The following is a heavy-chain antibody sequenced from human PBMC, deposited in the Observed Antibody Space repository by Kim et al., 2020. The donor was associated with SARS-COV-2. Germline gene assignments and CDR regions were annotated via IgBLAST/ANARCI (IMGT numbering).Heavy chain of an antibody. Sequence: GGSLRLSCAASGFTFSSYAMHWVRQAPGKGLEWVAVISYDGSNKYYADSVKGRFTISRDNSKNTLYLQMNSLRAEDTAVYYCARGVRYYYGSGSYYKGYFDYWGQGTLVTVSS. CDR3: ARGVRYYYGSGSYYKGYFDY. D-gene: IGHD3-10*01. J-gene: IGHJ4*02. CDR1: GFTFSSYA. V-gene: IGHV3-30*04. CDR2: ISYDGSNK.